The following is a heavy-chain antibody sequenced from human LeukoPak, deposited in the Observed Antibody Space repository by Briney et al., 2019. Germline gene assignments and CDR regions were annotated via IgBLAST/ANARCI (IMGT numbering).Heavy chain of an antibody. V-gene: IGHV3-48*01. CDR2: ISSGSSTI. CDR1: GFTFSSYS. D-gene: IGHD3-10*01. CDR3: ARVRSVPDY. J-gene: IGHJ4*02. Sequence: PGGSLRLSCAASGFTFSSYSMNWVRQAPGKGLEWVSYISSGSSTIYYADSVRGRFTISRDNAKNSLYLQMNSLRAEGTAVYYCARVRSVPDYWGQGTLVTVSS.